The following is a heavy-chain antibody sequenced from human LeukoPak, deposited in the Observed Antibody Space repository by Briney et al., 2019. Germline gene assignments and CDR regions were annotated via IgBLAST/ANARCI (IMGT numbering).Heavy chain of an antibody. CDR3: ASLHQTRDKEGF. J-gene: IGHJ4*02. CDR2: ISAYNGNT. Sequence: ASVKVSCKASGYTFTSYGISWVRQAPGQGLEWMGWISAYNGNTNYAQKLQGRVTMTTDTSTSTAYMELRSLRSDDTAVYYCASLHQTRDKEGFWGQGTLVTVSS. V-gene: IGHV1-18*01. CDR1: GYTFTSYG. D-gene: IGHD2-15*01.